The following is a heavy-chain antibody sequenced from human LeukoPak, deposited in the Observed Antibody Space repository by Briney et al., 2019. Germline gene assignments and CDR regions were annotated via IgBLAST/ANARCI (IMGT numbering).Heavy chain of an antibody. V-gene: IGHV4-34*01. CDR3: ARGSNSVAY. CDR1: GGSFSDSY. D-gene: IGHD6-19*01. Sequence: PSETLSLTCTVYGGSFSDSYWSWIRQPPGGGLEWIGEINHDGTTTYNPSLKSRVTILVDTSKKQFSLSLSSVGAADTAVYYCARGSNSVAYWGQGSLVTVSS. J-gene: IGHJ4*02. CDR2: INHDGTT.